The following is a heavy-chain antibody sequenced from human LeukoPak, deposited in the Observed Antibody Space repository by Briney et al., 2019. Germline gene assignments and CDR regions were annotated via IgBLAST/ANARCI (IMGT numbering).Heavy chain of an antibody. CDR3: AALLGPFDYDSSDAFDI. D-gene: IGHD3-22*01. J-gene: IGHJ3*02. CDR1: GFTFSSYA. Sequence: GGSLRLSCAASGFTFSSYAMHWVRQAPGKGLEWVAVISYDGSNKYYADSVKGRFTISRDNSKNTLYLQMNSLRAEDTAVYYCAALLGPFDYDSSDAFDIWGQGTMVTVSS. V-gene: IGHV3-30*04. CDR2: ISYDGSNK.